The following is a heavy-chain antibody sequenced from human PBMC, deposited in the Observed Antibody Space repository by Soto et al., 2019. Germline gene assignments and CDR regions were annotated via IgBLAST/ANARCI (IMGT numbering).Heavy chain of an antibody. CDR2: ISAGGDST. CDR3: ARRV. CDR1: GFTFSNYP. V-gene: IGHV3-23*01. Sequence: GGSLRLSCATSGFTFSNYPMNWVRQAPGKGLEWGSGISAGGDSTYYADSVKGRFTIFRDNSKNSVYLQMNSLRAEDTAVYYCARRVWGQGTLVTVSS. J-gene: IGHJ4*02.